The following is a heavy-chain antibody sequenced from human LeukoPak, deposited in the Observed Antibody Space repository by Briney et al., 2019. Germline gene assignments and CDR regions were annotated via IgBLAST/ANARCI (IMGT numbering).Heavy chain of an antibody. V-gene: IGHV3-23*01. CDR1: GFTFSSYA. CDR3: AREVYYYYYMDV. CDR2: ISGSGGST. J-gene: IGHJ6*03. Sequence: GGSLRLSCAASGFTFSSYAMSWVRQAPGRGLEWVSAISGSGGSTYYADSVKGRFTISRDNAKNSLYLQMNSLRAEDTAVYYCAREVYYYYYMDVWGKGTTVTVSS.